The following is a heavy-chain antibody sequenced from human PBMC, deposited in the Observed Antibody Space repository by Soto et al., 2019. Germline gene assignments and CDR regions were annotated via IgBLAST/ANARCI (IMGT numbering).Heavy chain of an antibody. Sequence: LILSCAASGFTFDDYAIHWVRQVPVKGLEWVSGINWNSGSIGYGDSVKGRFAISRDNAKNSLHLQMNSLSAEDTAFYYCVKDESINWYSGHFRHWGQGTLVTVSS. D-gene: IGHD6-13*01. CDR1: GFTFDDYA. V-gene: IGHV3-9*01. J-gene: IGHJ1*01. CDR2: INWNSGSI. CDR3: VKDESINWYSGHFRH.